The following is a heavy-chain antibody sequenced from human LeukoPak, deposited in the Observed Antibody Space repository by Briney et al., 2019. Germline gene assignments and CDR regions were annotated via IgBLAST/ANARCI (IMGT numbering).Heavy chain of an antibody. V-gene: IGHV1-3*03. Sequence: ASVKVSCKASGYTFTSYGISWVRQAPGQGLEWMGWINAGNGNTKYSQEFQGRVTITRDTSASTAYMELSSLRSEDMAVYYCARDRLGYCSSTSCYEGGFDPWGQGTLVTVSS. D-gene: IGHD2-2*01. CDR2: INAGNGNT. CDR3: ARDRLGYCSSTSCYEGGFDP. CDR1: GYTFTSYG. J-gene: IGHJ5*02.